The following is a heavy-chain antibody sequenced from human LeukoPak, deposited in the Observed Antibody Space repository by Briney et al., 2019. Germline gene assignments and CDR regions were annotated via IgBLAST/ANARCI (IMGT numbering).Heavy chain of an antibody. J-gene: IGHJ4*02. CDR1: GGSISGYS. D-gene: IGHD3-10*01. CDR2: IYYSGST. CDR3: ARWTSRTYYYGSGSYLTASFDY. V-gene: IGHV4-30-4*08. Sequence: SETLSLTCTVSGGSISGYSWNWIRQPPGKGLEWVGYIYYSGSTYYNPSLKSRVTISVDTSKNQFSLKLSSVTAADTAVYYCARWTSRTYYYGSGSYLTASFDYWGQGTLVTVSS.